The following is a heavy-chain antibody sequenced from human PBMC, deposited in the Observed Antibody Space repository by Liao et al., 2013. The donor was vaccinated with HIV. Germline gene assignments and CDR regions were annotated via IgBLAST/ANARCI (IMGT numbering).Heavy chain of an antibody. CDR2: LHSSGRT. J-gene: IGHJ6*03. V-gene: IGHV4-61*02. CDR1: GASINGVSSH. D-gene: IGHD3-10*01. CDR3: ARVAREYFYSIDV. Sequence: QVHLQESGPGLVKPSQTLSLTCSVSGASINGVSSHWTWIRQAAGKGLEWIGRLHSSGRTNHNPSLRGRVTISIDTSKNQLSLKLTSLTAADTAVYYCARVAREYFYSIDVWGSGTTVAVSS.